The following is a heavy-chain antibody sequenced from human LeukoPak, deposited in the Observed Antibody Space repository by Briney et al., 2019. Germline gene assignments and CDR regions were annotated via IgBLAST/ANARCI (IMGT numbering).Heavy chain of an antibody. V-gene: IGHV4-59*08. Sequence: PSETLSLTYAVSGGSISSYYWSWIRQSPGKGLEWMRYISHSWCTQCSPALKSRVTMSADTSNDQFSLEPGAVTAADTAIDYFARFIYDSGGYNLDTWGHGILVTVSS. J-gene: IGHJ4*03. CDR2: ISHSWCT. CDR1: GGSISSYY. D-gene: IGHD3-22*01. CDR3: ARFIYDSGGYNLDT.